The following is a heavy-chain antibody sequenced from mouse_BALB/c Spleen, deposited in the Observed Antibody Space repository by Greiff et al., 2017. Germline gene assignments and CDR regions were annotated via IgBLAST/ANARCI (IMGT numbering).Heavy chain of an antibody. CDR2: IAPGSGST. CDR3: SSTMITTSAMDY. CDR1: GYTFTSYW. V-gene: IGHV1S41*01. Sequence: DLVKPGASVKLSCKASGYTFTSYWINWIKQWPGQVLEWIGRIAPGSGSTYYNEMFKGKATLTVDTSSSTAYIQLSSLSSEDSAVYFCSSTMITTSAMDYWGQGTSVTVSS. D-gene: IGHD2-4*01. J-gene: IGHJ4*01.